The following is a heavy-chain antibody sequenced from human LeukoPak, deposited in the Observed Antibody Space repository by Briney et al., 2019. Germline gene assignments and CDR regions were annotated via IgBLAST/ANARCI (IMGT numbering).Heavy chain of an antibody. CDR2: MNPGSGDT. CDR1: GFTFTTYD. V-gene: IGHV1-8*01. Sequence: ASVKVSCKPSGFTFTTYDINWVRQATGQGLEWMGWMNPGSGDTGYAQRFQGRVTMTRDTSISTAYMELSSLRSEDAAVYYCARGLGPYSTTWYPPLRYWGQGTLVTVSS. CDR3: ARGLGPYSTTWYPPLRY. D-gene: IGHD2/OR15-2a*01. J-gene: IGHJ4*02.